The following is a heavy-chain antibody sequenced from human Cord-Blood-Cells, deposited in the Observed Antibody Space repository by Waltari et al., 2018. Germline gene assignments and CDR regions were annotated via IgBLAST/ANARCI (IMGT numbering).Heavy chain of an antibody. V-gene: IGHV3-43D*03. CDR1: GFTFDDYA. CDR2: ISWDGGST. CDR3: AKDIGGATTYYYYGMDV. Sequence: EVQLVESGGVVVQPGGSLRLSCAASGFTFDDYAMPWVRLAPGKGLECVSLISWDGGSTYYADSVKGRFTISRDNSKNSLYLQMNSLRAEDTALYYCAKDIGGATTYYYYGMDVWGQGTTVTVSS. J-gene: IGHJ6*02. D-gene: IGHD1-26*01.